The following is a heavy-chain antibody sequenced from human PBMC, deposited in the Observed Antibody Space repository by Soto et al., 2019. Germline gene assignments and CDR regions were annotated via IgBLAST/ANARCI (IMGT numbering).Heavy chain of an antibody. CDR2: IYRSGST. Sequence: SETLSLTCAVSGGSVSSANHSWSWIRQPPGKGLEWIGNIYRSGSTDYNPSLKSRVTISVDRSKNQFSLKLSSVTAADTAVYYCARVFPNFYYYFDTWGQGTKVTVSS. CDR1: GGSVSSANHS. CDR3: ARVFPNFYYYFDT. J-gene: IGHJ4*02. D-gene: IGHD2-21*01. V-gene: IGHV4-30-2*01.